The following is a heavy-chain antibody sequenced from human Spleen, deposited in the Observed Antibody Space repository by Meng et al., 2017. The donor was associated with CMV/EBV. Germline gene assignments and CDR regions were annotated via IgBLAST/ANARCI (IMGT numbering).Heavy chain of an antibody. CDR1: GFTFSSYW. D-gene: IGHD2-2*01. Sequence: GESLKIACAASGFTFSSYWMSWVRQAPGKGLEWVANIKQDGSEKYYVDSVKGRFTSSRDNAKNLLYLQMNSLRAEDTAVYYCARDLIVVVPAAIGESYYYYGMDVWGQGTTVTVS. CDR3: ARDLIVVVPAAIGESYYYYGMDV. J-gene: IGHJ6*02. V-gene: IGHV3-7*01. CDR2: IKQDGSEK.